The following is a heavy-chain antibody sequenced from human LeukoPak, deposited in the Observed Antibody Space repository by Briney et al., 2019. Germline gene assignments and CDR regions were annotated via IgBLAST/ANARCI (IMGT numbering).Heavy chain of an antibody. D-gene: IGHD2-2*01. Sequence: PSETLSLTCTVSGGSISTNYWSWIRQPPGKGLEWIGYIYYSGTTNYNYNPSLKSRVTISVGTSKSQFSLNLSSVTAADTAVYFCARSGCTSTSCYLGDYWGQGTLVTVSS. CDR3: ARSGCTSTSCYLGDY. CDR1: GGSISTNY. V-gene: IGHV4-59*08. CDR2: IYYSGTTNY. J-gene: IGHJ4*02.